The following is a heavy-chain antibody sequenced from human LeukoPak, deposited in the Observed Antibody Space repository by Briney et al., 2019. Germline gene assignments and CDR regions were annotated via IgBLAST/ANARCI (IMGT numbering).Heavy chain of an antibody. CDR3: ARAFGGYYYDSSGYSFDP. V-gene: IGHV4-34*01. CDR2: INHSGST. Sequence: SETLSLTCAVYGGSFSGYYWSWIRQPPGKGLEWIGEINHSGSTNYNPSLKSRVTISVDTSKNQFSLKLSSVTAADTAVYYCARAFGGYYYDSSGYSFDPWGQGTLVTVSS. D-gene: IGHD3-22*01. J-gene: IGHJ5*02. CDR1: GGSFSGYY.